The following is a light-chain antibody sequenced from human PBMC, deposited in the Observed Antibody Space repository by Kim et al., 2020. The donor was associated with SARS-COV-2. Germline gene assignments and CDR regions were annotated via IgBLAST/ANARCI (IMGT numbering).Light chain of an antibody. CDR2: NAS. CDR3: QQYYKWPRT. CDR1: ERVSIN. V-gene: IGKV3-15*01. Sequence: EIVMTQSPATLSVSPGERATLSCRATERVSINLAWYQQKPGQPPRLLISNASTRAAGIPARFSGSGSGTDFALTISSLQSEDSAVYCCQQYYKWPRTFGQGTKVDIK. J-gene: IGKJ1*01.